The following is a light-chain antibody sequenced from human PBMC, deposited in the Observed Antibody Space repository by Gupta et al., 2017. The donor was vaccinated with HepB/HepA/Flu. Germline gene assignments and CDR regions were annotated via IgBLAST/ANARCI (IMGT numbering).Light chain of an antibody. J-gene: IGLJ3*02. CDR1: HTDIGTYNY. CDR3: SSYTTSETRV. Sequence: QSDLTQPASVSGSPGQSITMSCTGTHTDIGTYNYVSWYQQQSGKAPRLIIYDVHNRPSGVSNRCSGSKSGKTASLTVSGLQAEDEGDYYCSSYTTSETRVFGGGTKLTVL. CDR2: DVH. V-gene: IGLV2-14*03.